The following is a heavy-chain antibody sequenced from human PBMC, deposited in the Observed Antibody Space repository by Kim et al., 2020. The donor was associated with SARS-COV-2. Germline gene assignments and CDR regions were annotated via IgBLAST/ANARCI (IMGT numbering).Heavy chain of an antibody. J-gene: IGHJ6*02. CDR3: AVGEIQGYYYYYGMDV. CDR2: IYSGGST. Sequence: GGSLRLSCAASGFTVSSNYMSWVRQAPGKGLEWVSVIYSGGSTYYADSVKGRFTISRDNSKNTLYLQMNSLRAEDTAVYYCAVGEIQGYYYYYGMDVWGQGTTVTVSS. V-gene: IGHV3-53*01. D-gene: IGHD1-26*01. CDR1: GFTVSSNY.